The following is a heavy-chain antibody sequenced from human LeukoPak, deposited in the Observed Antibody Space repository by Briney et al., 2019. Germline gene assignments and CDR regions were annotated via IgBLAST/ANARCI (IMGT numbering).Heavy chain of an antibody. CDR1: GFTFSTYW. D-gene: IGHD1-26*01. CDR3: ARDKPARSYYGSLFDY. Sequence: GGSLRLSCAASGFTFSTYWMSWVRQAPGKGLEWVAIMKQDGSEKYYVDSVKGRFTISRDNAKNSLYLQMNSLRAEDTAVYYCARDKPARSYYGSLFDYWGQGTLVTVSS. J-gene: IGHJ4*02. V-gene: IGHV3-7*01. CDR2: MKQDGSEK.